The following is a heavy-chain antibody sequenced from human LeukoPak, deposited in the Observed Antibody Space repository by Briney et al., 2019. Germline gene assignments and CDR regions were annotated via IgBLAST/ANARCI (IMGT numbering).Heavy chain of an antibody. Sequence: SETLSLTCTVSGGSISSSSYYWGWIRQPAGKGLEWIGRIYTSGSTNYNPSLKSRVTMSVDTSKNQFSLKLRSVTAADTAVYYCARDPRGDYGGVDYWGQGTLVTVSS. D-gene: IGHD4-17*01. CDR3: ARDPRGDYGGVDY. J-gene: IGHJ4*02. V-gene: IGHV4-61*02. CDR1: GGSISSSSYY. CDR2: IYTSGST.